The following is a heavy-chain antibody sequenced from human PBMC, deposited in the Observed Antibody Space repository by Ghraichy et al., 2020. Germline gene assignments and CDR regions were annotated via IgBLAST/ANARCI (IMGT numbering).Heavy chain of an antibody. J-gene: IGHJ6*02. CDR1: VSCNSAA. D-gene: IGHD3-3*01. CDR3: ARDHYTSTWRDYYGMDV. Sequence: VSCNSAAWNWIRQSPSRGLEWLGRTYFRSKWFHEYAVAVKSRISVDPDTSKYQFSLRLNSVTPEDTAVYYCARDHYTSTWRDYYGMDVWGQGTTVTVSS. CDR2: TYFRSKWFH. V-gene: IGHV6-1*01.